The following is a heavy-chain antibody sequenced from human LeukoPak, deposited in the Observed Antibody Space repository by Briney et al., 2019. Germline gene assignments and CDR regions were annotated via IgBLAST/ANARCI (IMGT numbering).Heavy chain of an antibody. D-gene: IGHD3-10*01. CDR3: AKTSDLDIWFGELTFDY. CDR1: GFTFSSYA. J-gene: IGHJ4*02. Sequence: PGGSLRLSCAASGFTFSSYAMTWVRQAPGKGLEWVSAISGSGASTYYADSVKGRFTVSRDNSNNTLYLQMNSLGADDTAVYFCAKTSDLDIWFGELTFDYWGQGTLVTVSS. V-gene: IGHV3-23*01. CDR2: ISGSGAST.